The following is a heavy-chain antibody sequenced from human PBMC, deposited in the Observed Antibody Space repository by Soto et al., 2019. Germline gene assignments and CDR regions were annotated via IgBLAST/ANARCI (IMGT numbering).Heavy chain of an antibody. CDR1: GFSLSTSGVG. CDR2: IYWDDDK. J-gene: IGHJ4*02. D-gene: IGHD6-13*01. CDR3: ARGIAAAGRYYFDY. Sequence: QITLKESGPTLVKPTQTLTLTCTFSGFSLSTSGVGVGWIRQPPGKALEWLALIYWDDDKRYSPSLKSRLTITKDTSKNQVVLTMTNMDPVDTATFYCARGIAAAGRYYFDYWGQGTLVTVSS. V-gene: IGHV2-5*02.